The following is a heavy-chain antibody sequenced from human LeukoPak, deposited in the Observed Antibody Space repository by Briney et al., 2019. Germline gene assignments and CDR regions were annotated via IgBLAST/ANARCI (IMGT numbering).Heavy chain of an antibody. D-gene: IGHD3-10*01. CDR2: IYHSGST. Sequence: SETLSLTCAVSGGSISSSNWWSWVRQPPGKGLEWIGEIYHSGSTNYNPSLKSRVTISVDKSKNQFSLKLSSVTAADTAVYYCARAGFGELYAFDIWGQGTMVTVSS. V-gene: IGHV4-4*02. J-gene: IGHJ3*02. CDR3: ARAGFGELYAFDI. CDR1: GGSISSSNW.